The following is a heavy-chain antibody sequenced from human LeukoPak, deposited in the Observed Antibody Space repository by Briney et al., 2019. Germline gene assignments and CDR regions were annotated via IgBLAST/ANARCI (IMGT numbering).Heavy chain of an antibody. J-gene: IGHJ6*02. CDR3: AESLASKLGQYGMEV. V-gene: IGHV3-23*01. CDR2: ISGIGGST. Sequence: PGGSLRLSRAASGFTFSSYAMSWVRPAPGKGLEWVSAISGIGGSTYYADSVKGRFTIPRDNSKQTLYLQMNSLRGEETAVYYCAESLASKLGQYGMEVWGQGTTLTVS. CDR1: GFTFSSYA. D-gene: IGHD6-13*01.